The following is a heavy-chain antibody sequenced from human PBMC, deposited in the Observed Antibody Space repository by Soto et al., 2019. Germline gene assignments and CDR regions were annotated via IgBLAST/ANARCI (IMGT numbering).Heavy chain of an antibody. J-gene: IGHJ4*02. CDR3: ARGNGGGQQLVVFDY. V-gene: IGHV3-21*01. D-gene: IGHD6-13*01. CDR1: GFTFSSYS. Sequence: EVQLVESGGGLVKPGGSLRLSCAASGFTFSSYSMNWVRQAPGKGLEWVSSISSSSSYIYYADSVKGRFTISRDNAKNSLYLQMNSLRAEDTAVYYCARGNGGGQQLVVFDYWGQGTLVTVSS. CDR2: ISSSSSYI.